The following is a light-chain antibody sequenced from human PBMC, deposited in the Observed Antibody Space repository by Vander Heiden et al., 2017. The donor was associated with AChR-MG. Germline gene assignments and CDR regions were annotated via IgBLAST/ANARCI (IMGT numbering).Light chain of an antibody. CDR3: CSYAGSYPLI. Sequence: QSALTPPRAVPPSPGQSVTISCTGTSSDVGGYNYVSWYQQHPGKAPKLMIYDVSKRPSGVPIRFSGSKSGNTASLTISGLQAEDEADYYCCSYAGSYPLIFGGGTKLTVL. V-gene: IGLV2-11*01. J-gene: IGLJ2*01. CDR2: DVS. CDR1: SSDVGGYNY.